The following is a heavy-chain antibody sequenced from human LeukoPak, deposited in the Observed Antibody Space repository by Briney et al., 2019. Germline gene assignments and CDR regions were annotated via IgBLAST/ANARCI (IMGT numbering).Heavy chain of an antibody. CDR2: VRNKARNYNT. CDR3: ARDGQQGDQSAFDI. CDR1: GFTFGDYH. J-gene: IGHJ3*02. V-gene: IGHV3-72*01. D-gene: IGHD2-21*01. Sequence: GGSLRLSCATSGFTFGDYHMDWVRQAPGKGLEWIGRVRNKARNYNTEYVASVEGRFTISRDASKNSLHLQMDSLKIEDTGVYFCARDGQQGDQSAFDIWGQGTTVTVSS.